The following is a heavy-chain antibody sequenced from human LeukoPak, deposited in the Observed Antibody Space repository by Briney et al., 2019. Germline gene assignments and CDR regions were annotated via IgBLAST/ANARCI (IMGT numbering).Heavy chain of an antibody. CDR3: ARDGDIVVVPAATLSALSVPIGAFDI. CDR2: ISSSSSTI. D-gene: IGHD2-2*01. Sequence: GGSLRLSCAASGFTFSSYSANWVRQAPGKGLEWVSYISSSSSTIYYADSVKGRFTISRDNAKNSLYLQMNSLRAEDTAVYYCARDGDIVVVPAATLSALSVPIGAFDIWGQGTMVTVSS. V-gene: IGHV3-48*01. CDR1: GFTFSSYS. J-gene: IGHJ3*02.